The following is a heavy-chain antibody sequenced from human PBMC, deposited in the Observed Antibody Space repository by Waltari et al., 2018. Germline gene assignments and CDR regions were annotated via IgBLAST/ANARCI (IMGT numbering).Heavy chain of an antibody. V-gene: IGHV3-74*01. Sequence: EVQLVEAGGDIVQPGGSLRLSWAAAVFRFRYYWMHWVRQVPGKGLVWVSRINSDGSSISYSDSVKGRFTISRDNPKNMLYLQLNSLRAEDTAVYYCARKGGRGYTYGPFYYDSWGQGTLVTVSS. J-gene: IGHJ4*02. CDR1: VFRFRYYW. CDR2: INSDGSSI. D-gene: IGHD5-18*01. CDR3: ARKGGRGYTYGPFYYDS.